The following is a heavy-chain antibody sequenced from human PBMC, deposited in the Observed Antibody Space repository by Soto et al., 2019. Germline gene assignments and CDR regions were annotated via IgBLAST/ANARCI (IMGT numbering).Heavy chain of an antibody. CDR1: GGSISDGYY. Sequence: TLSLTCTVSGGSISDGYYWSWIRQHPGKGLEWIGSISDSGSTSYNPSLKSRATMSIDTAGNQFSLKVSSVTVADTAVYYCARDLDGLHDDTSGPFPRPGWGQGTLVTVSS. V-gene: IGHV4-30-4*08. CDR2: ISDSGST. CDR3: ARDLDGLHDDTSGPFPRPG. J-gene: IGHJ1*01. D-gene: IGHD3-22*01.